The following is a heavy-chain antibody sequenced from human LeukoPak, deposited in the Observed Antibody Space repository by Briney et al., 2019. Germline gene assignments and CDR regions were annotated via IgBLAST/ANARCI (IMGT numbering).Heavy chain of an antibody. CDR2: IYYSGST. CDR3: ARDRGSPGYYYMDV. CDR1: GGSISGTSYY. Sequence: SETLSLTCTVSGGSISGTSYYWGWIRQPPGKGLEWIGSIYYSGSTYYNPSLKSRVTISVDTSKNQFSLKLSSVTAADTAVYYCARDRGSPGYYYMDVWGKGTTVTISS. D-gene: IGHD1-26*01. V-gene: IGHV4-39*07. J-gene: IGHJ6*03.